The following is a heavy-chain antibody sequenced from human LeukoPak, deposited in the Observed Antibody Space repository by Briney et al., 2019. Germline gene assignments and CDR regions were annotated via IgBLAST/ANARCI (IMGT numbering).Heavy chain of an antibody. V-gene: IGHV3-7*03. D-gene: IGHD6-25*01. CDR3: VRGPHIAATSY. Sequence: GGSLRLSCVASGFSFNNYRVTWVRQAPGKGLEWVANIKQDGSEKQYVDSVKGRFAISRDNAKKSLYLQINTLRAEDTAVYYCVRGPHIAATSYWGQGTLVTVSS. CDR1: GFSFNNYR. CDR2: IKQDGSEK. J-gene: IGHJ4*02.